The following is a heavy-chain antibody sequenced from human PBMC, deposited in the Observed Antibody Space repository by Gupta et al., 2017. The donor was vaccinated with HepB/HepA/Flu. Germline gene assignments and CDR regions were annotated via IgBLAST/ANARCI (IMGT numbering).Heavy chain of an antibody. Sequence: QVQLVESGGGVVQPGRSLRLSCAASGFTFSSYGMHWVRQAPGKGLEWVAVIWYDGSNKYYADSVKGRFTISRDNSKNTLYLQMNSLRAEDTAVYYCARGPRYMVRGERSYDYWGQGTLVTVSS. CDR2: IWYDGSNK. J-gene: IGHJ4*02. CDR3: ARGPRYMVRGERSYDY. D-gene: IGHD3-10*01. V-gene: IGHV3-33*01. CDR1: GFTFSSYG.